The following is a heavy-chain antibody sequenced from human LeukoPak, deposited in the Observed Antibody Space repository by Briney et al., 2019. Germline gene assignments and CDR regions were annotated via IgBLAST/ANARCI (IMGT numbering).Heavy chain of an antibody. D-gene: IGHD6-13*01. CDR3: ARGPRSSWWSDYYYMDV. V-gene: IGHV4-39*01. CDR1: GGSITSSNYY. CDR2: FYYSGST. Sequence: PSETLSLTRTVSGGSITSSNYYWGWIRQPPGKGLEWIGSFYYSGSTNYNPSLKSRVTISVDTSKNQFSLKLSSVTAADTAVYYCARGPRSSWWSDYYYMDVWGKGTTVTVSS. J-gene: IGHJ6*03.